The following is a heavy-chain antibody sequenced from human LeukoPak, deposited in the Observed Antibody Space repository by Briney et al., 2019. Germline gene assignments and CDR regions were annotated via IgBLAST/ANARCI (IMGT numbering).Heavy chain of an antibody. CDR2: ISSDGNT. J-gene: IGHJ5*02. CDR1: GYAFSSSSYY. CDR3: ARLKDWYDNGSDNWFDP. D-gene: IGHD3/OR15-3a*01. V-gene: IGHV4-39*01. Sequence: PSETLSLTCTVSGYAFSSSSYYWDWIRQPPGKGLEWIGSISSDGNTHYNTSLKSRVTMSVDTSKNQFSLKLTSVTAADTAVYFCARLKDWYDNGSDNWFDPWGQGTLVTVSS.